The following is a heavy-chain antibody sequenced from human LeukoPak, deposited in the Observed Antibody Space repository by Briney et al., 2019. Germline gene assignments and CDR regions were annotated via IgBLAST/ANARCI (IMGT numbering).Heavy chain of an antibody. J-gene: IGHJ4*02. D-gene: IGHD6-6*01. CDR3: ATDRSSIAVRPH. CDR2: ISGSGGST. CDR1: GFTFSSYA. V-gene: IGHV3-23*01. Sequence: GGSLRLSCAASGFTFSSYAMSWVRQAPGKGLEWVSAISGSGGSTYYADSVKGRFTISRDNAKNTLYLQMNSLRAEDTAVYYCATDRSSIAVRPHWGQGTLVTVSS.